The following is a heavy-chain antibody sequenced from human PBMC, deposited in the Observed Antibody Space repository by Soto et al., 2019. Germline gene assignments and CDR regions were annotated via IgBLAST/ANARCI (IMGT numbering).Heavy chain of an antibody. V-gene: IGHV4-59*01. CDR1: GGSMSEYF. Sequence: KPAATLSLTCSVSGGSMSEYFWSWIRQSPGKGLEWIGYIYYLGSTDYNPSLKSRVTISVDTSKRQFSLRLTSVTAADTAVYYCARDGYDGSGSPYPAYWGPGTQVTVSS. J-gene: IGHJ4*02. CDR3: ARDGYDGSGSPYPAY. CDR2: IYYLGST. D-gene: IGHD3-10*01.